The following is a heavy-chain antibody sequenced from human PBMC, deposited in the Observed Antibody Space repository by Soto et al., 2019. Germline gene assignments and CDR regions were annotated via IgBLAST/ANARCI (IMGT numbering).Heavy chain of an antibody. CDR2: ISSNGGST. CDR3: VPGVPAAPNWFDP. V-gene: IGHV3-64D*06. J-gene: IGHJ5*02. Sequence: QPGGSLRLSCSASGFTFSSYAMHWVRQAPGKGLEYVSAISSNGGSTYYADSVKGRFTISRDNSKNTLYLQMSSLRAEDTAVYYCVPGVPAAPNWFDPWGQGTLVTVSS. D-gene: IGHD2-2*01. CDR1: GFTFSSYA.